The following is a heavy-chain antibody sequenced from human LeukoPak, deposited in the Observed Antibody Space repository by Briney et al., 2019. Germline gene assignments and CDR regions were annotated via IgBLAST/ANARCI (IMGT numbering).Heavy chain of an antibody. CDR1: GFTFRSCV. CDR3: ARELDIVVVPAAIDAFDI. CDR2: VWYDGSNK. Sequence: GGSLRHFCAPSGFTFRSCVMHGVRQAAPKGLQGVAGVWYDGSNKYYADTVKGRFTISRDNSKNTLYLQMNSLRAEDTAVYYCARELDIVVVPAAIDAFDIWGQGTMVTVSS. D-gene: IGHD2-2*01. J-gene: IGHJ3*02. V-gene: IGHV3-33*01.